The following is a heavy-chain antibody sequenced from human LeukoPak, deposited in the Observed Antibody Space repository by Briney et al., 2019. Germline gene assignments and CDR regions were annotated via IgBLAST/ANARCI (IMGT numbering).Heavy chain of an antibody. J-gene: IGHJ4*02. CDR3: ATTYHRHYYDSSGYFDY. CDR1: GFTFSSYA. V-gene: IGHV3-30-3*01. D-gene: IGHD3-22*01. Sequence: GGSLRLSCAASGFTFSSYAMHWVRQAPGKGLEWVAVISYDGSNKYYADSVKGRFTISRDNSKNTLYLQMNSLRAEDTAVYYCATTYHRHYYDSSGYFDYWGQGTLVTVSS. CDR2: ISYDGSNK.